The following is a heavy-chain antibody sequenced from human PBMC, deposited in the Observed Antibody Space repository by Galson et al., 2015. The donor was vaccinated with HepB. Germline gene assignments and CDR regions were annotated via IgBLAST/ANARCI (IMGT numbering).Heavy chain of an antibody. V-gene: IGHV6-1*01. D-gene: IGHD1-1*01. CDR3: ARVPGTIYYNGMDV. CDR1: GDSVSNNNAA. CDR2: TSYRARGYS. Sequence: CAIPGDSVSNNNAAWNWIRQSPSRGLEWLGRTSYRARGYSDYAVSLRGRITINAYTSKNQFSLQLNSVTPDDTAVYYCARVPGTIYYNGMDVWGQGTTVTVSS. J-gene: IGHJ6*02.